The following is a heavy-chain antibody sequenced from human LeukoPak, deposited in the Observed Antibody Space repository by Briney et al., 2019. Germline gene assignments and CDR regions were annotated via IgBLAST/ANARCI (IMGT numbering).Heavy chain of an antibody. CDR3: ARQRGYGDYDY. Sequence: PSETLSLTCTVSGGSISNNYWSWIRQPPGKGLEWIGYIYYSGSTNYNPSLKSRVTISVDTSKNQFSLKLSSVTAADTAVYYCARQRGYGDYDYWGQGTLVTVSS. J-gene: IGHJ4*02. CDR2: IYYSGST. D-gene: IGHD4-17*01. V-gene: IGHV4-59*01. CDR1: GGSISNNY.